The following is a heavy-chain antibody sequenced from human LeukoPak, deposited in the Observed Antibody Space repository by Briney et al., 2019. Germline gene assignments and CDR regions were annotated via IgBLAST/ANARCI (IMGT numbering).Heavy chain of an antibody. Sequence: SETLSLTCTVSGGSISSYYWSWIRQPAGKGLEWIGRIYTSGSTNYNPSLKSRVTISIDRSKSQFSLKMRSVTAADTAVYYCARSTGWYAFSWGQGILVTVSS. D-gene: IGHD6-19*01. CDR1: GGSISSYY. J-gene: IGHJ4*02. CDR2: IYTSGST. V-gene: IGHV4-4*07. CDR3: ARSTGWYAFS.